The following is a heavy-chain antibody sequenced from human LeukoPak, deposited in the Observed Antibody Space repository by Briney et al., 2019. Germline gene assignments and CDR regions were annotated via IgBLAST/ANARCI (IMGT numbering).Heavy chain of an antibody. J-gene: IGHJ1*01. V-gene: IGHV4-38-2*02. CDR1: GYSISSGYY. D-gene: IGHD2-15*01. CDR2: IYHGGST. Sequence: SETLSLTCTVSGYSISSGYYWGWIRQPPGMGLECVGSIYHGGSTYYTPSLKSRVTRSVDTSKNQFSLKLSSVTAADTAVYYCARRLLGYCSGGSCYSGYFQHWGQGTLVTVSS. CDR3: ARRLLGYCSGGSCYSGYFQH.